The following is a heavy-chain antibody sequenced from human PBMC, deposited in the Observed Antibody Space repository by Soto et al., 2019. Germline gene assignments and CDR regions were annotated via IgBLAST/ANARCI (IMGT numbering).Heavy chain of an antibody. V-gene: IGHV1-69*13. Sequence: SVKVSCKASGGTFSSYAISWLRQAPGQGLEWMGGIIPIFGTANYAQKFQGRVTITADESTSTAYMELSSLRSEDTAVYYCARADVTMVRGVIIKDYYYYYGMDVWGQGTTVTVSS. D-gene: IGHD3-10*01. CDR3: ARADVTMVRGVIIKDYYYYYGMDV. CDR1: GGTFSSYA. CDR2: IIPIFGTA. J-gene: IGHJ6*02.